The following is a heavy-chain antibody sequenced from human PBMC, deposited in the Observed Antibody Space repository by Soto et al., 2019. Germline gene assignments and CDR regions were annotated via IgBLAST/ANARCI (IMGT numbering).Heavy chain of an antibody. Sequence: QVQLVQSGAEVKKPGSSVKVSCKASGGTFSSYAISWVRQAPGQGLEWMGGIIPIFGTANYEQKFQGRVTITADKSTSTAYMELSSLRSEDTAVYYCARPARGKGIAAAADADYYYYGMDVWGQGTTVTVSS. CDR2: IIPIFGTA. V-gene: IGHV1-69*06. CDR3: ARPARGKGIAAAADADYYYYGMDV. D-gene: IGHD6-13*01. J-gene: IGHJ6*02. CDR1: GGTFSSYA.